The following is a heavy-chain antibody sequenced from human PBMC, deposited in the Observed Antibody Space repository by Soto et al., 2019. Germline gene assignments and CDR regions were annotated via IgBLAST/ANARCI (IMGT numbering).Heavy chain of an antibody. CDR3: AKEGYYYAPPDY. D-gene: IGHD3-10*01. Sequence: QVQLVESGGGVVQPGRSLRLSCAASGFTFSSYGMHWVRQAPGKGLEWVAVISYDGSNKYYADSVKGRFTISRDNSKNTLYLQMNSLRAEDTDVYYCAKEGYYYAPPDYWGQGTLVTVSS. V-gene: IGHV3-30*18. CDR1: GFTFSSYG. CDR2: ISYDGSNK. J-gene: IGHJ4*02.